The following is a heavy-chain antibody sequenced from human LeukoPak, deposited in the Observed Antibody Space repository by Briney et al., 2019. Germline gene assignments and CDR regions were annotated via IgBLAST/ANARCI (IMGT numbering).Heavy chain of an antibody. CDR1: GFTFNGHS. J-gene: IGHJ4*02. CDR2: ISSSSSYI. CDR3: ARGQFSYYGSGSYYPRYYFDY. D-gene: IGHD3-10*01. Sequence: GGSLRLSCAASGFTFNGHSMNWVRQAPGKGLEWVSSISSSSSYIYYADSVKGRFTISRDNAKNSLYLQMNSLRAEDTAVYYCARGQFSYYGSGSYYPRYYFDYWGQGTLVTVSS. V-gene: IGHV3-21*01.